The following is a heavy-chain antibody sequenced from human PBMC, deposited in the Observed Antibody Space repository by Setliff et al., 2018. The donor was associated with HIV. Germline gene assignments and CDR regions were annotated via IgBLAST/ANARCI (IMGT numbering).Heavy chain of an antibody. Sequence: GASVKVSCKTSGYRFSDYYLHWVQQAPGKGLEWLGRVDPKDGEPRYTEKLQKFQGRVTITADTSTGTSYMELSSLTLDDTAVYYCARKSLGPTPYFYWGQGTLVTVSS. CDR2: VDPKDGEP. V-gene: IGHV1-69-2*01. CDR1: GYRFSDYY. D-gene: IGHD1-26*01. J-gene: IGHJ4*02. CDR3: ARKSLGPTPYFY.